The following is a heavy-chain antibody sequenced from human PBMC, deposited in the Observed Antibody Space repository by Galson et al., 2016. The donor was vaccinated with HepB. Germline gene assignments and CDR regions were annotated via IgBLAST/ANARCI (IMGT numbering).Heavy chain of an antibody. J-gene: IGHJ1*01. CDR2: IYTTGST. V-gene: IGHV4-61*02. CDR1: GDSIISDSYHY. D-gene: IGHD3-16*01. CDR3: GRELGS. Sequence: TLSLTCIVSGDSIISDSYHYWSWIRQPVGKGLEWVGLIYTTGSTSYNPSLKSRLTMSLDTSKNQFSLELGSVTAADTAIYYCGRELGSWGQGTLVTVSS.